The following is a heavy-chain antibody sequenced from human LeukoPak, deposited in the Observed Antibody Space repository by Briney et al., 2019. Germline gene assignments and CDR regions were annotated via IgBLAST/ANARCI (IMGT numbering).Heavy chain of an antibody. CDR1: GGTFTSYA. J-gene: IGHJ4*02. CDR3: ARESDSSGYYGSSYYFDY. Sequence: SVTVSCTPSGGTFTSYAISWVRQAPGQGLEWMGGIILIFGTANYAQKFQGRVTFTADESTSTAYMELSSLRSEDTAVYYCARESDSSGYYGSSYYFDYWGQGTLVTVSS. V-gene: IGHV1-69*13. CDR2: IILIFGTA. D-gene: IGHD3-22*01.